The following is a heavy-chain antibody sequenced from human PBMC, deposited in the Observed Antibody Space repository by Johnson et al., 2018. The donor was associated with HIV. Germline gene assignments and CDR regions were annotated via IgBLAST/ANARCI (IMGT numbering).Heavy chain of an antibody. CDR2: INWNGGST. V-gene: IGHV3-20*04. CDR3: ARVVMITFGGVIALDAFDI. CDR1: GFSFSDYY. D-gene: IGHD3-16*02. Sequence: MLLVESGGGLVKPGGSLRLSCAASGFSFSDYYMSWIRQAPGKGLEWVSGINWNGGSTGYADSVKGRFTISRDNAKNSLYLQMNSLRAEDTALYYCARVVMITFGGVIALDAFDIWGQGTMVTVSS. J-gene: IGHJ3*02.